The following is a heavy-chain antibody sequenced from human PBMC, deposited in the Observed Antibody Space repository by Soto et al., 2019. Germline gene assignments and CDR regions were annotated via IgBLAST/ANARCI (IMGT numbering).Heavy chain of an antibody. D-gene: IGHD5-18*01. CDR2: ISYDGSNK. CDR3: AKERRYSFDAFDI. CDR1: GFTFSSYD. Sequence: QVQLVESGGGVVQLGRSLRLSCAASGFTFSSYDMHWVRQAPGKGLEWVAIISYDGSNKYYGDSVKGRFTISRDNSKNTLYLQMNSLRAEDTAVYYCAKERRYSFDAFDIWGQGTMVTVSS. V-gene: IGHV3-30*18. J-gene: IGHJ3*02.